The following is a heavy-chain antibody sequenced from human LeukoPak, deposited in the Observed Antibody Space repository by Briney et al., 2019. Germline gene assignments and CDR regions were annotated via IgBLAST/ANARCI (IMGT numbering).Heavy chain of an antibody. CDR3: ARDSGLG. D-gene: IGHD3-16*01. CDR1: GGSISSYY. J-gene: IGHJ3*01. V-gene: IGHV4-59*01. CDR2: IYYSGST. Sequence: PSETLSLTCTVSGGSISSYYWSWIRQPPGKGLEWIGYIYYSGSTNYNPSLKSRVTISVDTSKNQFSLKLSSVTAADTAVYYCARDSGLGGGQGTMVTVSS.